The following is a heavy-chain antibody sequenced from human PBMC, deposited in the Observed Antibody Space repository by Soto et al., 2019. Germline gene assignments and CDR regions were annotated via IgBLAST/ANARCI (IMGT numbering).Heavy chain of an antibody. CDR3: ARGGWCSGTNCTFDD. Sequence: GGSLRLSCAASGFTFSNYWLHWVRQAPGKGLVWVSHINSDGSSTTYAESVKGRFTISRDNAKNTLSLQMNSLGAEDTAVYYYARGGWCSGTNCTFDDWGQGTVVTVYS. D-gene: IGHD2-2*01. V-gene: IGHV3-74*01. CDR2: INSDGSST. CDR1: GFTFSNYW. J-gene: IGHJ4*02.